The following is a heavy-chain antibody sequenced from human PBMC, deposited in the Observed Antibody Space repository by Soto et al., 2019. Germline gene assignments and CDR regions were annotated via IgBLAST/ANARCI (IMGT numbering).Heavy chain of an antibody. V-gene: IGHV1-3*01. CDR1: GYTFTSYA. CDR2: INAGNGNT. CDR3: ARDQRGEYSSSSVPLDGMDV. J-gene: IGHJ6*02. Sequence: GASVKVSCKASGYTFTSYAMHWVRQAPGQRLEWMGWINAGNGNTKYSQKFQGRVTITRDTSASTAYMELSSLRSEDTAVYYCARDQRGEYSSSSVPLDGMDVWGQGTTVTVSS. D-gene: IGHD6-6*01.